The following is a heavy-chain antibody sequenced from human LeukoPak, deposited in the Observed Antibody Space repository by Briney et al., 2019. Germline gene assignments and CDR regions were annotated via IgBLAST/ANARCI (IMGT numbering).Heavy chain of an antibody. D-gene: IGHD2-2*01. J-gene: IGHJ6*03. V-gene: IGHV4-34*01. CDR3: ARVGVQIVVVPAATTQTTYYYYMDV. Sequence: IRQPPLKGLEWIVEINHSGRTNYNPSLKSRVTISVDTSKNQFSLKLSSVTAADTAMYYCARVGVQIVVVPAATTQTTYYYYMDVWGKGNTVTVSS. CDR2: INHSGRT.